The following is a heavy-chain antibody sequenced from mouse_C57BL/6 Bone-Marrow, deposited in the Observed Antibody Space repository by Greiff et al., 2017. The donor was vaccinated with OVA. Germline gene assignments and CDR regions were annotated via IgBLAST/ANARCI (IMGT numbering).Heavy chain of an antibody. CDR3: ARDNYYYGSSSWYFDD. V-gene: IGHV1-55*01. CDR1: GYTFTSYW. CDR2: IYPGSGST. D-gene: IGHD1-1*01. J-gene: IGHJ1*03. Sequence: VQLQQPGAELVKPGASVKMSCKASGYTFTSYWITWVKQRPGRGLEWIGDIYPGSGSTNYNEKFKGKATLTVDTSSSTAYMQLSSLTSETSAVYDCARDNYYYGSSSWYFDDWGTGTTVTVSS.